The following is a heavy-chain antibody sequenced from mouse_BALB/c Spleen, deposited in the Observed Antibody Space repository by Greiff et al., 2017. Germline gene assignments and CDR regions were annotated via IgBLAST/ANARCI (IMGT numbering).Heavy chain of an antibody. D-gene: IGHD2-14*01. CDR3: ARERDRAMDY. CDR1: GFTFSSYG. Sequence: EVQRVESGGGLVQPGGSLKLSCAASGFTFSSYGMSWVRQTPDKRLELVATINSNGGSTYYPDSVKGRFTISRDNAKNTLYLQMSSLKSEDTAMYYCARERDRAMDYWGQGTSVTVSS. J-gene: IGHJ4*01. CDR2: INSNGGST. V-gene: IGHV5-6-3*01.